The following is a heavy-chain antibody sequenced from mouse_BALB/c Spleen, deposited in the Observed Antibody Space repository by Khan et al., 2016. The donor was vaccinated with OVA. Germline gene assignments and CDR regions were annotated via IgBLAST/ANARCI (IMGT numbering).Heavy chain of an antibody. V-gene: IGHV13-2*02. CDR3: SRGGYYYGTPFDY. CDR2: ITVKSDNSGA. CDR1: GFTFSDYR. J-gene: IGHJ2*01. D-gene: IGHD1-1*01. Sequence: VQLVETGGGLVRPGNSLKLSCGTSGFTFSDYRMHWLRQFPGKRLEWIAVITVKSDNSGANYAESGKGRFTIARDDAKSSVYLQMNRLREEDTATYYCSRGGYYYGTPFDYWGQGTTLTVSS.